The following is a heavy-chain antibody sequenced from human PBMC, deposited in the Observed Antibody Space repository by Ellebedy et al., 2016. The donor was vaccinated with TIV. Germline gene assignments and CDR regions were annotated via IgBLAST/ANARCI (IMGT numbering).Heavy chain of an antibody. CDR3: ARDPALPRGRFDT. Sequence: MPSETLSLTCTVSGGSISNSDYYWNWIRQPPGKGLEWIGSIYYSGSAYYNPSLKSRVTVSVDTSKNQFSLNLSSVTAADTAVYSCARDPALPRGRFDTWGQGTLVTVSS. CDR2: IYYSGSA. J-gene: IGHJ5*02. CDR1: GGSISNSDYY. V-gene: IGHV4-39*07.